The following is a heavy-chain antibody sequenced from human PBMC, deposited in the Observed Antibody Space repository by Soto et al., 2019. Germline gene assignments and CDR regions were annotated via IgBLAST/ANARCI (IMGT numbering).Heavy chain of an antibody. CDR2: IHHSGSI. D-gene: IGHD2-21*02. J-gene: IGHJ5*02. V-gene: IGHV4-30-4*08. CDR3: ATYLSYCGGDCYSLFDP. CDR1: GDSISSDYYH. Sequence: SETLSLTCTVSGDSISSDYYHWTWIRQSPGKGLEWIGYIHHSGSILYNPSLKSRVTISVDTSKNQFSLNLSSVTAADTAVYYCATYLSYCGGDCYSLFDPWGQGTLVTVSS.